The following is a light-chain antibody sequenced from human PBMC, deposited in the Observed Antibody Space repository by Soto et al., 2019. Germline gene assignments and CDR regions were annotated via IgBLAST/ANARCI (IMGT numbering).Light chain of an antibody. CDR1: QSISSY. CDR2: AAS. V-gene: IGKV1-39*01. J-gene: IGKJ5*01. CDR3: QQRYGNPIP. Sequence: DIHMTQSPSSLSASLLYIVTITCXASQSISSYLNWYQQKPGKAPKRLIYAASSLQSGVPSRFSGSGSGTDFTPTISSLQPEDFATYYCQQRYGNPIPFGQGTRLAIK.